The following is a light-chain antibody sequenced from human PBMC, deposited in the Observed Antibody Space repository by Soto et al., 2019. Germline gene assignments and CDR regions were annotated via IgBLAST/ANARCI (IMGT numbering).Light chain of an antibody. Sequence: EIVMTQTPLSLSVTSGQPASISCKSGQSLLNSNGKSSLNWYVQKPGQPPQLLIYEVSNRFSGVPDRFSGSGSATDFTLKISRVEAGDVGVYYCLQTRQLPPTFGQGTKVEI. J-gene: IGKJ1*01. V-gene: IGKV2D-29*01. CDR3: LQTRQLPPT. CDR2: EVS. CDR1: QSLLNSNGKSS.